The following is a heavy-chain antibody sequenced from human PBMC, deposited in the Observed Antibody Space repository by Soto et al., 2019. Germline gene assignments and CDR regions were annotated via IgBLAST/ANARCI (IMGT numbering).Heavy chain of an antibody. J-gene: IGHJ4*02. CDR1: GFSLTTSGVG. CDR3: AHRILRTVFGLVTTTAIYFDF. D-gene: IGHD3-3*01. V-gene: IGHV2-5*02. CDR2: IYWDDDK. Sequence: QITLNESGPTVVKPAEPLTLTCTFSGFSLTTSGVGVGWIRQSPGKAPEWLALIYWDDDKRYSASLKSRLTITKDTSKNQVVLTMAIVDPADTATYYCAHRILRTVFGLVTTTAIYFDFWGQGTPVVVSS.